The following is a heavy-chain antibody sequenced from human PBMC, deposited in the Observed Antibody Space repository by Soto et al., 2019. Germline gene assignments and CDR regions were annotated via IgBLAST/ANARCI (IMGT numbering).Heavy chain of an antibody. Sequence: EEQLVESGGGLVQPGGSLRLSCAASGFTFSNHVMNWVRQAPGRGLEWVSSINRDSNTFYADSVKSRFTISRDNAKDSLYLQMNSLRADDTAVYYCVNGDYYVGQGTLVTVSS. D-gene: IGHD4-17*01. V-gene: IGHV3-48*01. CDR2: INRDSNT. CDR3: VNGDYY. J-gene: IGHJ4*02. CDR1: GFTFSNHV.